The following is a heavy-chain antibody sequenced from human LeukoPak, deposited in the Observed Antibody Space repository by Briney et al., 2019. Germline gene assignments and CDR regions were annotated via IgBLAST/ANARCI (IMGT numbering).Heavy chain of an antibody. D-gene: IGHD5-24*01. CDR2: IIPIFGTA. J-gene: IGHJ4*02. V-gene: IGHV1-69*13. CDR3: ARERMATLDFDY. Sequence: ASVKVSCKASGGTFSSYAISWVRQAPGQGLEWMGGIIPIFGTANYAQKFQGRVTITADESTSIAYMELSSLRSEDTAVYYCARERMATLDFDYWGQGTLVTVSS. CDR1: GGTFSSYA.